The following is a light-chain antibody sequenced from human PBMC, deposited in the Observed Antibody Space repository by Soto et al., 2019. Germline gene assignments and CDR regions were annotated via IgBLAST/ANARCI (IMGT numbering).Light chain of an antibody. V-gene: IGKV1-5*01. CDR2: DAS. Sequence: DIRMSHSPSTLSASVGYRVTITCRASQTITSWRAWYKQKPGKDTKRLIYDASTLESGVPSRFSGSRSGTEFSLTISSLQPEDFVTYYCQQYNSYPCTFGEGNKV. CDR1: QTITSW. CDR3: QQYNSYPCT. J-gene: IGKJ1*01.